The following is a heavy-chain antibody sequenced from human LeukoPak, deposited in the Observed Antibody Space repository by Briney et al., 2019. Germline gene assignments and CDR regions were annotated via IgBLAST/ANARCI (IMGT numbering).Heavy chain of an antibody. CDR3: ARMKAGLWSDAFDI. Sequence: SETLSLTCTVSGGSISSYYWSWIRQPAGKGLEWIGYIYYSGSTNYNPSLKSRVTISVDTSKNQFSLKLSSVTAADTAVYYCARMKAGLWSDAFDIWGQGTMVTVSS. J-gene: IGHJ3*02. D-gene: IGHD3-10*01. CDR2: IYYSGST. V-gene: IGHV4-59*08. CDR1: GGSISSYY.